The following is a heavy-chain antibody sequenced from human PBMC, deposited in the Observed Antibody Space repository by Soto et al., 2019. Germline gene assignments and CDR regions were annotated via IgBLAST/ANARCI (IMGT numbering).Heavy chain of an antibody. V-gene: IGHV3-30-3*01. Sequence: GGSLRLSCAASGFTFSSYAMHWVRQAPGKGLEWVAVISYDGSNKYYADSVKGRFTISRDNSKNTLYLQMNSLRAEDTAVYCCASSKSSGSFDYWGQGTLVTVSS. CDR3: ASSKSSGSFDY. J-gene: IGHJ4*02. CDR1: GFTFSSYA. CDR2: ISYDGSNK. D-gene: IGHD3-22*01.